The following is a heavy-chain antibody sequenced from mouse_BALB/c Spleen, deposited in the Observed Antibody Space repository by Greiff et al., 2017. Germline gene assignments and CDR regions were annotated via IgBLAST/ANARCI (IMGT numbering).Heavy chain of an antibody. Sequence: EVKLMESGPGLVKPSQSLSLTCTVTGYSITSDYAWNWIRQFPGNKLEWMGYISYSGSTSYNPSLKSRISITRDTSKNQFFLQLNSVTTEDTATYYCARVHYYGYGYFDVWGAGTTVTVSS. V-gene: IGHV3-2*02. CDR1: GYSITSDYA. D-gene: IGHD1-2*01. CDR2: ISYSGST. J-gene: IGHJ1*01. CDR3: ARVHYYGYGYFDV.